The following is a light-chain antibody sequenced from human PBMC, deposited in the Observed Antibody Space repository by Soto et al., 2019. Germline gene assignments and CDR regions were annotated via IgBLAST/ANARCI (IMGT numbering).Light chain of an antibody. CDR1: SSDVGAYNY. V-gene: IGLV2-8*01. J-gene: IGLJ2*01. CDR3: NSYAGSNNLV. Sequence: QSVLTQPPSASGSPGQLVTISCTGTSSDVGAYNYVSWYQQHPGEVPKLLIYEVIQRPSGVPDRFSGSKSGNTASLTVSGLQAEDEADYYCNSYAGSNNLVFGGGTKVTVL. CDR2: EVI.